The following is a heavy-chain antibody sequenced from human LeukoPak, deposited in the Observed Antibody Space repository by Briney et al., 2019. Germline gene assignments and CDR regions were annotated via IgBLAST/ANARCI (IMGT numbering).Heavy chain of an antibody. Sequence: SETLSLTCTVSGASITTYYWSWIRQSPGKGLEWIGYMYDSGSTNYNPSLKGRVTISVDTSKNQFSLKLSSVTAADTAVYYCANIRGRQAFEIWGQGTLVTVSS. V-gene: IGHV4-59*01. D-gene: IGHD1-26*01. CDR1: GASITTYY. CDR3: ANIRGRQAFEI. CDR2: MYDSGST. J-gene: IGHJ3*02.